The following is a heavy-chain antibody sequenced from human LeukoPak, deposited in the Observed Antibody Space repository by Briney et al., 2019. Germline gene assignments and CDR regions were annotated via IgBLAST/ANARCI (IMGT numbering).Heavy chain of an antibody. Sequence: GASVKVSCKAPGYTFTSYDINWVRQAPGQGLEWMGRINPYSGDTNFAQKFQGRVTMTRDTSITTAYMDLSSLTPDDTAVYFCARDQGSLTRSWYTGYWGQGTQVTVSS. D-gene: IGHD6-13*01. CDR2: INPYSGDT. CDR3: ARDQGSLTRSWYTGY. V-gene: IGHV1-2*06. J-gene: IGHJ4*02. CDR1: GYTFTSYD.